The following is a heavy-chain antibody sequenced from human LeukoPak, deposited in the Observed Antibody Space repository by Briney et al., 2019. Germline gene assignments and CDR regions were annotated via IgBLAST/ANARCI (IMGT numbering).Heavy chain of an antibody. V-gene: IGHV1-2*02. CDR1: AYTFTDYY. Sequence: ASVKVSCKASAYTFTDYYMHWVRQAPGQGLGWMGWINPNNGDTSYAQKFQGRVTMTRDTSISTAYMELSSLRSDDTAVYYCARGRNIAVGGTSLVAHWGQGTLVTVSS. D-gene: IGHD6-13*01. CDR2: INPNNGDT. CDR3: ARGRNIAVGGTSLVAH. J-gene: IGHJ4*02.